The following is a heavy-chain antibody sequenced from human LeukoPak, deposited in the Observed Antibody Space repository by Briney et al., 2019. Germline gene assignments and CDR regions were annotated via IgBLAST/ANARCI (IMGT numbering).Heavy chain of an antibody. J-gene: IGHJ4*02. CDR3: AKDRGYSYGFFDY. D-gene: IGHD5-18*01. CDR2: ISWNSGSI. CDR1: GFTYDDYA. Sequence: GGSLRLSCTASGFTYDDYAMHWVRQAPGKGLEWVSGISWNSGSIGYADSVKGRFTISRDNAKNSLYLQMNSLRAEDTALYYCAKDRGYSYGFFDYWGQGTLVTVSS. V-gene: IGHV3-9*01.